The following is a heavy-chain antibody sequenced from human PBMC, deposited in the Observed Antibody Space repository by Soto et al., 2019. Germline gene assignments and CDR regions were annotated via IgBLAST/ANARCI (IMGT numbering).Heavy chain of an antibody. CDR3: ARSQGSSTSLEIYYYYYYGIDV. Sequence: QVQLVQSGAEVKKPGSSVKVSCKASGGTFSSYAISWVRQAPGQGLEWMGGIIPISGTANYAQKFQGRGTITADESTSTAYMELGSLRSEDTAVYYCARSQGSSTSLEIYYYYYYGIDVWGQGTTVTVSS. CDR2: IIPISGTA. J-gene: IGHJ6*02. CDR1: GGTFSSYA. D-gene: IGHD2-2*01. V-gene: IGHV1-69*01.